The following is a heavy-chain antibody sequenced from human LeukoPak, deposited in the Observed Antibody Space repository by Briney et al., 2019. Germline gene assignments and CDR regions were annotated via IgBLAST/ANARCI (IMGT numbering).Heavy chain of an antibody. J-gene: IGHJ5*02. CDR1: GYSFTSYW. CDR3: ARTYVGAAAGIQTWFDP. V-gene: IGHV5-51*01. D-gene: IGHD6-13*01. CDR2: IYPGDSDT. Sequence: GESLKISCKGSGYSFTSYWIGWVRQMPGKGLEWMGTIYPGDSDTRYSPSFQGQVTISADKSISTAYLQWSSLKASDTAMYYCARTYVGAAAGIQTWFDPWGQGTLVTVSS.